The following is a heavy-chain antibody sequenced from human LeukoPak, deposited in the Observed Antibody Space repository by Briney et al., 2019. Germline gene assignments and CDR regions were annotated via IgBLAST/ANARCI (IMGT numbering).Heavy chain of an antibody. J-gene: IGHJ4*02. Sequence: PSETLSLTCTVSGGSISSYCWSWIRQPPGKGLEWIGYIYYSGSTNYNASLTNRVTISVDTSKNQFSLKLSSVTAADTAVYYCAREVGYCSGGSCYSYFDYWGQGTLVTVSS. D-gene: IGHD2-15*01. CDR1: GGSISSYC. CDR3: AREVGYCSGGSCYSYFDY. V-gene: IGHV4-59*01. CDR2: IYYSGST.